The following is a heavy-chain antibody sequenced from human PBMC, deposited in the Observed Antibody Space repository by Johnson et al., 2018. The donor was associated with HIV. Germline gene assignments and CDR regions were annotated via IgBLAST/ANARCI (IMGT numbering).Heavy chain of an antibody. CDR1: GFIFVEYG. CDR2: INWHGGSM. Sequence: VQLVESGGGVVRPGGSLRVSCAASGFIFVEYGITWVRHAPGKGLEWVSGINWHGGSMIYAVSVTSRFPISRDNAKNSLYLQMSSLRVEDSALYYCARVTIFGATKVDALDIWGQGTMVTVSS. V-gene: IGHV3-20*04. D-gene: IGHD3-3*01. CDR3: ARVTIFGATKVDALDI. J-gene: IGHJ3*02.